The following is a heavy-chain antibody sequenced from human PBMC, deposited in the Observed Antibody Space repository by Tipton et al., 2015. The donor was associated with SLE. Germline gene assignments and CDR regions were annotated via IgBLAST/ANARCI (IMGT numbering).Heavy chain of an antibody. CDR3: ARDLSGAQYDL. Sequence: TLSLTCTVSGGSISSYYWSWIRLPPGKGLEWIGCIYYSGNTNYNPSLKSRVTISVDTSKNQFSLNLSSVTAADTAVYYCARDLSGAQYDLWGRGTLVTVSS. CDR2: IYYSGNT. CDR1: GGSISSYY. J-gene: IGHJ2*01. V-gene: IGHV4-59*01. D-gene: IGHD3-3*01.